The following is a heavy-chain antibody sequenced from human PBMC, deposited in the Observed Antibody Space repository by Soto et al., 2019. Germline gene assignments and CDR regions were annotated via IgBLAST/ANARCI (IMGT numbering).Heavy chain of an antibody. CDR1: GDSISSSSYY. CDR3: ATLKGAFFTPTNDYSDT. Sequence: SETLSLTCTVSGDSISSSSYYWGWIRQPPGKGLEWIGDIYYSGTTHYNPSLKSRVTISIDTSKNQFSLHLRSVTAADTAVYYSATLKGAFFTPTNDYSDTLGPGTPLTVFS. V-gene: IGHV4-39*01. J-gene: IGHJ5*02. D-gene: IGHD1-1*01. CDR2: IYYSGTT.